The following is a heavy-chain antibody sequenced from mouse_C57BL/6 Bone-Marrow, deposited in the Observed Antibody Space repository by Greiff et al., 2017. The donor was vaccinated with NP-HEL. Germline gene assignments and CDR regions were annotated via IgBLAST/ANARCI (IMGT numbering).Heavy chain of an antibody. D-gene: IGHD2-3*01. J-gene: IGHJ4*01. CDR1: GFTFSSYA. V-gene: IGHV5-4*01. CDR2: ISDGGSYT. Sequence: EVKVVESGGGLVKPGGSLKLSCAASGFTFSSYAMSWVRQTPEKRLEWVATISDGGSYTYYPDNVKGRFTISRDNAKNNLYLQMSHLKSEDTAMYYCAREGWLLLSYAMDYWGQGTSVTVSS. CDR3: AREGWLLLSYAMDY.